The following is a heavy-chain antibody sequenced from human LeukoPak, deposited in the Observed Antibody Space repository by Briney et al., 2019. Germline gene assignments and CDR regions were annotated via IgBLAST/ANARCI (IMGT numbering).Heavy chain of an antibody. Sequence: GASVKVSCKASGYTFTGYYMHWVRQAPGQGLEWMGWINPNSGGTNYAQKFQGRVTMTRDTSISTAYMELSRLRSDDTAVYYCARDRQDYYDSSGSMYSFDYWGQGTLVTVSS. V-gene: IGHV1-2*02. CDR3: ARDRQDYYDSSGSMYSFDY. J-gene: IGHJ4*02. CDR2: INPNSGGT. CDR1: GYTFTGYY. D-gene: IGHD3-22*01.